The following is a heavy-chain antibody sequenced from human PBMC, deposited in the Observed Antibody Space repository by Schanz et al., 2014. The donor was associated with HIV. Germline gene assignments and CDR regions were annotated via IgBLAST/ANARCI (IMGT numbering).Heavy chain of an antibody. D-gene: IGHD2-21*02. CDR2: IIPVFGTA. Sequence: QEQLVQSGAAVRKPGSSVTVSCKTSGGTFNNYALNWVRQAPGQRLEWMGGIIPVFGTANYAQKFQGRVTINADQSTTTVYMYLSSLRSDDTAVYYCARSRYGDHPYYFDLWGQGTPVAVS. CDR3: ARSRYGDHPYYFDL. V-gene: IGHV1-69*01. J-gene: IGHJ4*02. CDR1: GGTFNNYA.